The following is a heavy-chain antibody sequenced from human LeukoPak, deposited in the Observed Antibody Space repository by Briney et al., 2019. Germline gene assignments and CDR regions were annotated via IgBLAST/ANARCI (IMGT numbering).Heavy chain of an antibody. CDR3: ARWRNYDILTGDDAFDI. CDR1: GCTFSSYA. J-gene: IGHJ3*02. Sequence: ASVNVSCKASGCTFSSYAISWVRQAAGQGVEGVGGSIPIFGTANYAQKFQGTVTITADKSTSTAHMELSSLRSEDTAVYYCARWRNYDILTGDDAFDIWGQGTMVTVSS. V-gene: IGHV1-69*06. D-gene: IGHD3-9*01. CDR2: SIPIFGTA.